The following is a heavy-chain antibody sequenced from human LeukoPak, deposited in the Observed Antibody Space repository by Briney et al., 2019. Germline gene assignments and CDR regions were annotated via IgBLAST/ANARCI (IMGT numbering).Heavy chain of an antibody. CDR1: GYTFTSYY. V-gene: IGHV1-46*01. CDR2: INPSGGST. CDR3: ARDNSVGDNAWWFDP. J-gene: IGHJ5*02. D-gene: IGHD1-26*01. Sequence: ASVKVSCKASGYTFTSYYMHWVRQAPGQGLEWMGIINPSGGSTSYAQKFQGRVTMTRDMSTSTVYMELRSLRSEDTAIYYCARDNSVGDNAWWFDPWGQGTLVTVSS.